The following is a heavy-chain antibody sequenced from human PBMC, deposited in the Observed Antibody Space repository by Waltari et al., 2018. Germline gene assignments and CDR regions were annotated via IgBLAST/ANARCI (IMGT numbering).Heavy chain of an antibody. J-gene: IGHJ4*02. V-gene: IGHV1-2*02. CDR2: INPNSGGT. Sequence: QVQLVQSGAEVKKPGASVKVSCKASGYTFTAYYLYWVRQAPGQGLEWMGWINPNSGGTDYAQKCQGRVTMTRDTSISTVYMELNRLRSDDTAVYYCARKDYFDYWGQGTLVTVSS. CDR1: GYTFTAYY. CDR3: ARKDYFDY.